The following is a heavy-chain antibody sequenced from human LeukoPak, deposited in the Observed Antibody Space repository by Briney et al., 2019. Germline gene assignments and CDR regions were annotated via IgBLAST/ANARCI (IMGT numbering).Heavy chain of an antibody. V-gene: IGHV6-1*01. CDR2: TYYRSKWYN. CDR3: ARDLLKPIAAAEDFDY. Sequence: SQTLSLTCAISGDSVSSNSAAWNWIRQSPSRGLEWLGRTYYRSKWYNDYAVSVKSRITINPDTSKNQFSLQLNSVTPEDTAVYYCARDLLKPIAAAEDFDYWGQGTLVTVSS. D-gene: IGHD6-13*01. J-gene: IGHJ4*02. CDR1: GDSVSSNSAA.